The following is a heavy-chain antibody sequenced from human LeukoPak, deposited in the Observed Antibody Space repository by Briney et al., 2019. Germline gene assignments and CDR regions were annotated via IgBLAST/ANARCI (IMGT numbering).Heavy chain of an antibody. J-gene: IGHJ3*02. CDR2: ISHIGRT. CDR3: ARDLVTVTKGFDI. Sequence: SETLSLTCAVSGDSFSSHYWTWIRQSPGRGLEWIGYISHIGRTNYNPSLKSRVTISIDTSKNQFSLKLRSVTAADTAVYYCARDLVTVTKGFDIWGQGTMVSVSS. D-gene: IGHD4-17*01. V-gene: IGHV4-59*11. CDR1: GDSFSSHY.